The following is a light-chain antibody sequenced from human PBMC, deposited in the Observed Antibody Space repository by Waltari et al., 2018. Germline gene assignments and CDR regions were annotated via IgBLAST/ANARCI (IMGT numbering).Light chain of an antibody. CDR2: EVS. CDR1: RSDVGGYNS. CDR3: SSYAGSNFVV. J-gene: IGLJ2*01. V-gene: IGLV2-8*01. Sequence: QSALAQPPSASGSPGPSVPLPCTGTRSDVGGYNSVSWYQQHPGKAPKLMIYEVSKRPSGVPDRFSGSKSGNTASLTVSGLQAEDEAAYYCSSYAGSNFVVFGGGTKVTVL.